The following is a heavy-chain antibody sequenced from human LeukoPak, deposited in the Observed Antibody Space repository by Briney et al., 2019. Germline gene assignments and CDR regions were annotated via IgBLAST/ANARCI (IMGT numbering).Heavy chain of an antibody. CDR3: ASGGAVAGDYYYGMDV. V-gene: IGHV1-18*01. CDR2: ISAYNGNT. D-gene: IGHD6-19*01. J-gene: IGHJ6*02. CDR1: GYTFTSYG. Sequence: ASVKVSCKASGYTFTSYGISWVRQAPGQGLEWMGWISAYNGNTSYAQKLQGRVTMTTDTSTSTAYMELRSLRSDDTAVYYCASGGAVAGDYYYGMDVWGQGTTVTVSS.